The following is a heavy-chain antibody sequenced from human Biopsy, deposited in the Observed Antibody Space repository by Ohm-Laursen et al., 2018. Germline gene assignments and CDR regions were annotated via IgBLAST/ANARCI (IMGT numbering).Heavy chain of an antibody. CDR2: INHSGRT. Sequence: LSLTCAVYGESFNGCYWSWIRQTPGKGLEWIGEINHSGRTNYNPSLKSRVTISVDTSKNQFSLKVRSVTAADTAVYYCVRSVDYYDPYHYYALDVWGQGTTVTVSS. J-gene: IGHJ6*02. D-gene: IGHD3-22*01. CDR3: VRSVDYYDPYHYYALDV. CDR1: GESFNGCY. V-gene: IGHV4-34*01.